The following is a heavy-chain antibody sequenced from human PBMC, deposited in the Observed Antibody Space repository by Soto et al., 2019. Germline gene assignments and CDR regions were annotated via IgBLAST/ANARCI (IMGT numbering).Heavy chain of an antibody. J-gene: IGHJ1*01. CDR1: GFTFSSYA. V-gene: IGHV3-23*01. CDR2: ISGSGGST. D-gene: IGHD6-19*01. CDR3: AKSPYYSSGWYFFPKYFQH. Sequence: GGSLRLSCAASGFTFSSYAMSWVRQAPGKGLEWVSAISGSGGSTYYADSVKGRFTISRDNSKNTLYLQMNSLRAEDTAVYYCAKSPYYSSGWYFFPKYFQHWGQGTLVTVSS.